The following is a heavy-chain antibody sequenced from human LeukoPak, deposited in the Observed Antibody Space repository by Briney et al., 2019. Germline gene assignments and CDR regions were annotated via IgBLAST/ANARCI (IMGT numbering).Heavy chain of an antibody. CDR3: ARSDIVVVPAAKGDYYYYGMDV. J-gene: IGHJ6*02. Sequence: SETLSLTCTVSGGSISSSSYYWGRIRQPPGKGLEWIGSIYYSGSTYYNPSLKSRVTISVDTSKNQFSLKLSSVTAADTAVYYCARSDIVVVPAAKGDYYYYGMDVWGQGTTVTVSS. CDR1: GGSISSSSYY. CDR2: IYYSGST. D-gene: IGHD2-2*01. V-gene: IGHV4-39*07.